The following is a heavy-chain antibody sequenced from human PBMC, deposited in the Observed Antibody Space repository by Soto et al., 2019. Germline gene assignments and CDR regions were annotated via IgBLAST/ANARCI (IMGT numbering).Heavy chain of an antibody. CDR3: ARAGGNYYGSGDLEY. D-gene: IGHD3-10*01. CDR2: IYYSGST. J-gene: IGHJ4*02. V-gene: IGHV4-31*03. Sequence: SETLSLTCTVSGGSISSGGYYWSWIRQHPGKGLEWIGYIYYSGSTYYNPSLKSRVTISVDTSKNQFSLKLSSVTAADTAVYYCARAGGNYYGSGDLEYWGQGTLVTVSS. CDR1: GGSISSGGYY.